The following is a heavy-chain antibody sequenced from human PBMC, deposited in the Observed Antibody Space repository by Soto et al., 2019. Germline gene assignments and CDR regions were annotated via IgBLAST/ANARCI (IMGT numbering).Heavy chain of an antibody. Sequence: QVQLVESGGGVVQPGRSLRLSCAASGFTFSSYGMHWVRQAPGKGLEWVAVIWYDGSNKYYAACVKGRFTISRDNSRNTVYLKMNSRRDEDTAVYYCARASEVVVADTDYYGMDVWGQGTTVTVSS. CDR2: IWYDGSNK. J-gene: IGHJ6*02. CDR3: ARASEVVVADTDYYGMDV. D-gene: IGHD2-15*01. V-gene: IGHV3-33*01. CDR1: GFTFSSYG.